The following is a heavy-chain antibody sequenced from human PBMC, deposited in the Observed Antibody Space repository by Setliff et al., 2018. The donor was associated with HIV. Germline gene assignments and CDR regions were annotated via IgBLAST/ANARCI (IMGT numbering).Heavy chain of an antibody. V-gene: IGHV4-39*07. CDR1: GDSISSGSFH. CDR3: ARVPSRITMVRGSAFDY. D-gene: IGHD3-10*01. J-gene: IGHJ4*02. Sequence: PSETLSLTCSVSGDSISSGSFHWTWIRQPPGKGLEWIGSIYHSGSTYYNPSLKSRVTISVDTSKNQFSPKLSSVTAADTAVYYCARVPSRITMVRGSAFDYWGQGTLVTVSS. CDR2: IYHSGST.